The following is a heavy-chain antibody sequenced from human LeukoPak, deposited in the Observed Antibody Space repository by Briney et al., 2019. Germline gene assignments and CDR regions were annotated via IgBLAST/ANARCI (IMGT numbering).Heavy chain of an antibody. CDR2: ISGSGGST. V-gene: IGHV3-23*01. CDR1: GFTFSSYA. D-gene: IGHD4-17*01. J-gene: IGHJ4*02. Sequence: GGSLRLSCAASGFTFSSYAMSWVRQAPGKGLEWVSAISGSGGSTYYAGSVKGRFTISRDNSKNTLYLQMNSLRAEDTAVYYCARVDYGDYGFDYWGQGTLVTVSS. CDR3: ARVDYGDYGFDY.